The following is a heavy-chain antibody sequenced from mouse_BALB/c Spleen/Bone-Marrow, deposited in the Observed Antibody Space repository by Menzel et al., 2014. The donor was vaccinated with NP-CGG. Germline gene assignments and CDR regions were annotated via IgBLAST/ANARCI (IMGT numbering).Heavy chain of an antibody. V-gene: IGHV2-9*02. Sequence: QVQLQQSGPGLVAPSQSLSITCTVSEFSLTSYGIHWVRPPPGKGLEWLGVIWAGGSTNFNSALMSRLSISKDNSKSQVFLKMNSLQTDDTAIYYCARGYYGYAWFAYWGQGTLVTVSA. CDR3: ARGYYGYAWFAY. D-gene: IGHD2-2*01. CDR1: EFSLTSYG. J-gene: IGHJ3*01. CDR2: IWAGGST.